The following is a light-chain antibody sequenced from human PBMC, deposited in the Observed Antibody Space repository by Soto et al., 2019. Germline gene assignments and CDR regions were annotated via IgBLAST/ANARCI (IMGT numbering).Light chain of an antibody. CDR2: DVS. CDR3: QQYKNWPLT. J-gene: IGKJ4*01. V-gene: IGKV3-15*01. Sequence: EIVMTQSPATLSVSPGERATLSCRASQSISSSLAWYQQKPDQSPRLLIYDVSTRATGIPARFSGSASGTDFTLTISSLQSEDFALYYCQQYKNWPLTFGGGTKVEIK. CDR1: QSISSS.